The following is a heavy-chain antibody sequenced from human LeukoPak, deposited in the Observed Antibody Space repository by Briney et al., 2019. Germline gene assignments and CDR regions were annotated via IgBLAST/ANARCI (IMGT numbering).Heavy chain of an antibody. J-gene: IGHJ4*02. CDR1: GGTFSSYA. Sequence: SVKVSCKASGGTFSSYAISWVRQAPGQGREWMGRIIPILGIANYAQKFQGRVTITADKSTSTAYMELSSLRSEDTAVYYCARDYMVRGSYGDYWGQGTLVTVSS. D-gene: IGHD3-10*01. CDR3: ARDYMVRGSYGDY. V-gene: IGHV1-69*04. CDR2: IIPILGIA.